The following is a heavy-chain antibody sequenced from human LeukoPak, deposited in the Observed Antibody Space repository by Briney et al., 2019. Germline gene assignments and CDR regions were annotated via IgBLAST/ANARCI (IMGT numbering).Heavy chain of an antibody. CDR3: AKGIVLTGSYYFDY. Sequence: QPGGSLRLSCAAPGFTFSSYAMSWVRQAPGKGLEWVSAISGSGGSTYYADSVKGRFTISRDNSKNTLYLQMNSLRAEDTAVYYCAKGIVLTGSYYFDYWGQGTLVTVSS. CDR2: ISGSGGST. V-gene: IGHV3-23*01. D-gene: IGHD3-9*01. CDR1: GFTFSSYA. J-gene: IGHJ4*02.